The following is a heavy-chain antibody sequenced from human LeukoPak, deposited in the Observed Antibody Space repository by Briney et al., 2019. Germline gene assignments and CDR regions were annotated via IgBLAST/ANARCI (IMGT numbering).Heavy chain of an antibody. V-gene: IGHV4-61*05. CDR3: ARHMSGTYDAFDL. CDR1: GGSISSSSYY. Sequence: PSETLSLTCTVSGGSISSSSYYWGWIRQPPGKGLEWIGYVFYSGGTLYNPSLESRVTISVDTSKTHFSLELTSVTAADTAVYYCARHMSGTYDAFDLWGRGTMVTVSS. J-gene: IGHJ3*01. D-gene: IGHD3-10*02. CDR2: VFYSGGT.